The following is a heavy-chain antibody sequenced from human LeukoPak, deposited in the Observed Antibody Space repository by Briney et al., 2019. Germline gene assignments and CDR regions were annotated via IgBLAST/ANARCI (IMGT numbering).Heavy chain of an antibody. Sequence: PGGSLRLSRAASGFIFRSSWMSWVRQAPGKGLEWVANIKPDGSQGYYVDSVKGRFTISRDNAKNSLYLQMNSLRAEDTAVYYCARGMYNHGWHPDYFDYWGQGTLVTVSS. CDR3: ARGMYNHGWHPDYFDY. J-gene: IGHJ4*02. CDR2: IKPDGSQG. V-gene: IGHV3-7*01. D-gene: IGHD1-14*01. CDR1: GFIFRSSW.